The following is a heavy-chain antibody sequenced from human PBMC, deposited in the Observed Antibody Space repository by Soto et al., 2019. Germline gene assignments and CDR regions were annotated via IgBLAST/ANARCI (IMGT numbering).Heavy chain of an antibody. CDR3: ARQDYYDSSGDWFDP. D-gene: IGHD3-22*01. Sequence: SETLSLTCTVSGGSLSSYYWSWIRQPPGKGLEWIGYIYYSGSTNYNPSLKSRVTISVDTSKNQFSLKLSSVTAADTAVYYCARQDYYDSSGDWFDPWRQGTLVPVSS. V-gene: IGHV4-59*01. CDR1: GGSLSSYY. J-gene: IGHJ5*02. CDR2: IYYSGST.